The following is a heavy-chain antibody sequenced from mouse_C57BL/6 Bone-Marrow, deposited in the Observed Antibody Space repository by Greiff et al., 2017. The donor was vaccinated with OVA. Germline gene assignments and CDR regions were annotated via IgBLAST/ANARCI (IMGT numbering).Heavy chain of an antibody. J-gene: IGHJ2*01. D-gene: IGHD1-1*01. CDR3: AIIDYYGSIPNWDVKYFDY. CDR2: INTGSGGT. V-gene: IGHV1-54*01. CDR1: GYAFTNYL. Sequence: QVQLQQSGAELVRPGTSVKVSCKASGYAFTNYLIEWVKQRPGQGLEWIGVINTGSGGTNYNEKFKGKATLTADKSSSTAYMQLSSLTSEDSAVYFCAIIDYYGSIPNWDVKYFDYWGQGTTLTVSS.